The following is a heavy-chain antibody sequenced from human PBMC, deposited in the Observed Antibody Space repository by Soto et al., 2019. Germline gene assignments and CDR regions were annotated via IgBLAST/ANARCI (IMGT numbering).Heavy chain of an antibody. D-gene: IGHD3-22*01. CDR1: GGSISSSSYY. CDR2: IYYSGST. V-gene: IGHV4-39*01. CDR3: ARCDSSGYYPSDY. J-gene: IGHJ4*02. Sequence: SETLSLTCTVSGGSISSSSYYWGWIRQPPGKGLEWIGSIYYSGSTYYNPSLKSRVTISVDTSKNQFSLKLSSVTAADTAVYYCARCDSSGYYPSDYWGQGTLVTVSS.